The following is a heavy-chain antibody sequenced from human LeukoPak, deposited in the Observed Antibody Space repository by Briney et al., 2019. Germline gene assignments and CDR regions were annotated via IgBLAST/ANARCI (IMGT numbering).Heavy chain of an antibody. CDR2: IYGGGNT. CDR3: ATGGRSGMAFDF. CDR1: GFIATSNY. J-gene: IGHJ4*02. V-gene: IGHV3-53*01. D-gene: IGHD2-8*01. Sequence: PGGSLRLSCSFSGFIATSNYMAWVRQSPGKGLQWISFIYGGGNTLYADSVRDRFSISRDNSKSTLYLQMSSLRVGDTAVYYCATGGRSGMAFDFWGQGTLVTVSS.